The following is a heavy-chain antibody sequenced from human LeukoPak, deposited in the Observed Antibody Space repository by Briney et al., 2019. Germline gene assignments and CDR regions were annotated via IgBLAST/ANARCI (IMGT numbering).Heavy chain of an antibody. V-gene: IGHV4-38-2*02. D-gene: IGHD2-15*01. CDR3: ARVLGDCSGGSCDDY. J-gene: IGHJ4*02. CDR1: GYSISSGYY. Sequence: PSETLSLTCTVSGYSISSGYYWGWIRQPPGKGLEWIGYIYHSGSTYYNPSLKSRVTISVDRSKNQFSLKLSSVTAADTAVYYCARVLGDCSGGSCDDYWGQGTLVTVSS. CDR2: IYHSGST.